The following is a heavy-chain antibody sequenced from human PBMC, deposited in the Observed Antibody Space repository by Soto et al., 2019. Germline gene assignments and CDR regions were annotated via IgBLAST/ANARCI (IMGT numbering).Heavy chain of an antibody. CDR3: ARGRDGYPADY. CDR2: ISSSSSYI. D-gene: IGHD5-12*01. CDR1: GCTFSSDS. Sequence: EVQLVESGGGLVKPGGSLRLSCAACGCTFSSDSMNWVRQAPGKGLEWVSSISSSSSYIYYADSVKGRFTISRDNAKNSLYLQMNSLRAEDTAVYYCARGRDGYPADYWGQGTLVTASS. V-gene: IGHV3-21*01. J-gene: IGHJ4*02.